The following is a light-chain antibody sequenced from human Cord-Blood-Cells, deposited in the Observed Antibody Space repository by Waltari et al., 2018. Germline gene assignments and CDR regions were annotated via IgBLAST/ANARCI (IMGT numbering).Light chain of an antibody. V-gene: IGLV1-40*01. CDR3: QSYDSSLSVSV. J-gene: IGLJ2*01. CDR1: SSNIGAGYD. CDR2: GNN. Sequence: QSVLTQPPSVSGAPGQRVTISCTGSSSNIGAGYDVHWYQHLPGTAPKLLICGNNNRPSGVPDRFSGSKSGTSASLALTGLQAEDEADDYCQSYDSSLSVSVFGGGTKLTGL.